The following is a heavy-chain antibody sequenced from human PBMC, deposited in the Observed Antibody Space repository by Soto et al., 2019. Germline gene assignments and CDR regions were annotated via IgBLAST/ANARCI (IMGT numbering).Heavy chain of an antibody. Sequence: EVQLVESGGGLVQPGGSLRLSCAASGFTFSSYWMSWVRQAPGKGLEWVANIKQDGSEKYYVDSVKGRFTISRDNAKNFLYLQMNSLRAEDTGVYYRARDLDYYDRSCYYNWFGPWGQGTLVPVSS. CDR3: ARDLDYYDRSCYYNWFGP. J-gene: IGHJ5*02. CDR1: GFTFSSYW. D-gene: IGHD3-22*01. V-gene: IGHV3-7*05. CDR2: IKQDGSEK.